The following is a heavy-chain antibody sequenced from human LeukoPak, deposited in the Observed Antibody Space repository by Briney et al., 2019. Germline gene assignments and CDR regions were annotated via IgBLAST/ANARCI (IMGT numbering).Heavy chain of an antibody. Sequence: GGSLRLSCAASGFTFSTYSMNWVRQAPGKGLEWVSYISGTSSIMYYADSVKGRFTISRDNAKNSLYLQMNSMRDEDTAVYYCARDNFGDYGNWFDPWGQGTLVTVSS. V-gene: IGHV3-48*02. CDR3: ARDNFGDYGNWFDP. J-gene: IGHJ5*02. D-gene: IGHD4-17*01. CDR2: ISGTSSIM. CDR1: GFTFSTYS.